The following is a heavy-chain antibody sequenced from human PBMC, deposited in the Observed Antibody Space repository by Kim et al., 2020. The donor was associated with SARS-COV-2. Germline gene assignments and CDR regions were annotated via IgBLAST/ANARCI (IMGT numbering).Heavy chain of an antibody. V-gene: IGHV3-48*02. D-gene: IGHD2-15*01. CDR1: GFTFSSYS. Sequence: GGSLRLSCAASGFTFSSYSMNWVRQAPGKGLEWVSYISSSSTIYYADSVKGRFTISRDNAKNSLYLQINSLRDEDTAVYYCAGLGGSPFDYWGQGTLVTVSS. CDR2: ISSSSTI. J-gene: IGHJ4*02. CDR3: AGLGGSPFDY.